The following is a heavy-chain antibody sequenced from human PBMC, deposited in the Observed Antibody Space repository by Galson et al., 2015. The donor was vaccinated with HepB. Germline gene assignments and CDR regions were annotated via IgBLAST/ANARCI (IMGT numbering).Heavy chain of an antibody. D-gene: IGHD4-17*01. CDR2: ISSSSSTI. V-gene: IGHV3-48*01. CDR1: GFTFSSYS. J-gene: IGHJ4*02. Sequence: SLRLSCAASGFTFSSYSMNWVRQAPGKGLEWVSYISSSSSTIYYADSVKGRFTISRDNAKNSLYLQMNSLRAEDTAVYYCARVSWNGDYAIDYWGQGTLVTVSS. CDR3: ARVSWNGDYAIDY.